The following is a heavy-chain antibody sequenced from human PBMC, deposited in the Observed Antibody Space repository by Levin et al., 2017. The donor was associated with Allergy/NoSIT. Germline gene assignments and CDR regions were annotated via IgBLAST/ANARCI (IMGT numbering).Heavy chain of an antibody. Sequence: GGSLRLSCAASGLTFSTYGMHWVRQAPGKGLEWLAIIWHDGSNKFYADSVKGRFTIFRDNSKNTLYLQMNSLRAEDTAVYYCASEYGDYDDAFDIWGQGTMVTVSS. V-gene: IGHV3-33*01. CDR2: IWHDGSNK. CDR1: GLTFSTYG. CDR3: ASEYGDYDDAFDI. J-gene: IGHJ3*02. D-gene: IGHD4-17*01.